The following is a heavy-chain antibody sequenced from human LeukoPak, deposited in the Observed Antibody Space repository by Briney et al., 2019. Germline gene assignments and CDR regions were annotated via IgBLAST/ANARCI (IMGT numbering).Heavy chain of an antibody. Sequence: ASEILSLTCTVSGDSMTDYFWSWIRQPPGKGLEYIGDVFYTGSTKYNPSLKSRVSISVDTSKKQFSLNLRSVTAADTAVYYCARDGGPLYHTGTGYYRAFDIWGPGTMVAVSP. V-gene: IGHV4-59*01. CDR2: VFYTGST. D-gene: IGHD3-9*01. CDR1: GDSMTDYF. J-gene: IGHJ3*02. CDR3: ARDGGPLYHTGTGYYRAFDI.